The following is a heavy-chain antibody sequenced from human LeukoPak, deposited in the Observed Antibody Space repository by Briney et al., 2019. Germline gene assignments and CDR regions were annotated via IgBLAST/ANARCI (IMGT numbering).Heavy chain of an antibody. CDR1: GFTFSSYA. J-gene: IGHJ4*02. CDR3: AKTSGYSNTWYEV. D-gene: IGHD6-13*01. V-gene: IGHV3-23*01. CDR2: IGDSGSRT. Sequence: GGSLRLSCAASGFTFSSYAMSWVRQAPGKGLEWVSGIGDSGSRTYYADSVKGRFTISRDNSKNMLYLQLNSLRAEDTAMYYCAKTSGYSNTWYEVWGQGTLVTVSS.